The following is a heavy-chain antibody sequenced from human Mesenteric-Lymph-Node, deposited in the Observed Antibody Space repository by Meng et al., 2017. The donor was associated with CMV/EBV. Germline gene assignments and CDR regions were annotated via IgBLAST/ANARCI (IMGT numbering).Heavy chain of an antibody. V-gene: IGHV3-7*01. D-gene: IGHD2-21*01. CDR3: ARQKCGGDCDMDV. CDR1: GFTFSSYW. J-gene: IGHJ6*02. CDR2: IKQDGSET. Sequence: GESLKISCAASGFTFSSYWMNWVRQVPGKGLEWVANIKQDGSETYYVESVKGRFPISRNNAKNSLFLQMDGLRAEDTAVYYCARQKCGGDCDMDVWGQGTTVTVSS.